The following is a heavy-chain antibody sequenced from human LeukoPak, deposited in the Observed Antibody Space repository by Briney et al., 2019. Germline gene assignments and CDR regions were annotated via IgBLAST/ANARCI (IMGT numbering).Heavy chain of an antibody. CDR2: ISTSSRYI. V-gene: IGHV3-21*01. J-gene: IGHJ4*02. CDR1: GFIFSIYN. CDR3: AREASLSGYEYLDY. D-gene: IGHD5-12*01. Sequence: VGSLRLSCAASGFIFSIYNMNWVRQAPGKGLERVSSISTSSRYIYYAASLNGRFTISRDDAKNSLYLQMNSLRAEDTAVYFCAREASLSGYEYLDYWGQGALVTVSS.